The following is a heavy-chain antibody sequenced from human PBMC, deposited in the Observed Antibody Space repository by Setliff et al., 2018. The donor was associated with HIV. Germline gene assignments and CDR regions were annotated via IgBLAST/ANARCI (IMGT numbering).Heavy chain of an antibody. CDR2: ISYTGNA. V-gene: IGHV4-39*02. CDR1: GGSFSSNSYY. Sequence: SETLSLTCTVSGGSFSSNSYYWGWIRQPPGKGLEWIGSISYTGNAYNTPSLKSRVTISVDASKNQISLKLTSVTAADTATYYCAREGDGIDYWGQGTLVTVSS. D-gene: IGHD2-21*02. CDR3: AREGDGIDY. J-gene: IGHJ4*02.